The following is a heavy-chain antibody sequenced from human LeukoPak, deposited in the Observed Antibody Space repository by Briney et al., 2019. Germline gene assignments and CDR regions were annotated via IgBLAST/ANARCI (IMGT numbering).Heavy chain of an antibody. CDR3: ARQRRVHYDSSGYYRTSRSFDY. J-gene: IGHJ4*02. Sequence: SETLSLTCAVYGGSFSGYYWSWIRQPPGKGLEWIGEINHSGSTNYNPSLKSRVTISVDTSKNQFSLKLSSVTAADTAVYYCARQRRVHYDSSGYYRTSRSFDYWGQGTLVTVSS. CDR2: INHSGST. CDR1: GGSFSGYY. D-gene: IGHD3-22*01. V-gene: IGHV4-34*01.